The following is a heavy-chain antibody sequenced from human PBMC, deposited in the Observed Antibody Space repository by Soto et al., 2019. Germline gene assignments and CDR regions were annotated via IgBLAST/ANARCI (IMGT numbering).Heavy chain of an antibody. V-gene: IGHV4-31*03. CDR2: IYYSGST. CDR1: GGSISSGGYY. CDR3: ARGFRRQGGMDV. J-gene: IGHJ6*02. Sequence: LSLTCTVSGGSISSGGYYWSWIRQHPGKGLEWIGYIYYSGSTYYNPSLKSRVTISVDTSKNQFSLKLSSVTAADTAVYYCARGFRRQGGMDVWGQGTTVTVSS.